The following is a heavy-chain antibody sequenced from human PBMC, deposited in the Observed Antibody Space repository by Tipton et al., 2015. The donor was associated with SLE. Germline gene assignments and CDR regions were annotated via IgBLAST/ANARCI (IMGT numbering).Heavy chain of an antibody. V-gene: IGHV4-59*11. Sequence: TLSLTCTVSGGSISSHYWSWIRQPPGKGLEWIGYIYYSGSTNYNPPLKSRVTISVDTSKNQFSLKLSSVTAADTAVYYCARPWELEAFDIWGQGTMVTVSS. CDR1: GGSISSHY. D-gene: IGHD1-26*01. CDR3: ARPWELEAFDI. CDR2: IYYSGST. J-gene: IGHJ3*02.